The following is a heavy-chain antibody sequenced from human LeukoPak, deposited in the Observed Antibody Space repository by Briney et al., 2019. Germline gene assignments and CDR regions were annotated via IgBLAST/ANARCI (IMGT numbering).Heavy chain of an antibody. J-gene: IGHJ6*03. V-gene: IGHV1-69*06. CDR2: IIPIFGST. D-gene: IGHD2-15*01. CDR1: GGTLTYYA. Sequence: ASVKVSCKPSGGTLTYYAINWVRQAPGQGLEWMGGIIPIFGSTYYAQKFQGRATITADKSTSTAYMELSSLRSDDTAVYYCARAPLVYCSRGTCRHYFYYYMDVWDKGTTVTVSS. CDR3: ARAPLVYCSRGTCRHYFYYYMDV.